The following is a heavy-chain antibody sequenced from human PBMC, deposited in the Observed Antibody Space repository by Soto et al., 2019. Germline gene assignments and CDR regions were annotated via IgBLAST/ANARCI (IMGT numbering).Heavy chain of an antibody. J-gene: IGHJ6*02. V-gene: IGHV3-23*01. CDR1: GFTFSSYA. D-gene: IGHD3-10*01. CDR3: AKGSTMVPGVIITHYYYYGMDV. CDR2: ISGSGGST. Sequence: GGSLRLSCAASGFTFSSYAMSWVRQAPGKGLEWVSAISGSGGSTYYADSVKGRFTISRDNSKNTLYLQMNSLRAEDTAVYYCAKGSTMVPGVIITHYYYYGMDVWGQGTTVTVYS.